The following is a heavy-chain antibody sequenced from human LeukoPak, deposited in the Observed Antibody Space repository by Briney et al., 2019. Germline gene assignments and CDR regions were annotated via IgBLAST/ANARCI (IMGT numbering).Heavy chain of an antibody. CDR2: NNPNSGGT. V-gene: IGHV1-2*06. Sequence: ASVKVYCKASGYTLTGYYMHWVRQAPGQGLEWMGRNNPNSGGTNYAQKFQGGVTMTRDTSISTAYMELSRLRSDDTAVYYCARITMVRGVILDYWGQGTLVTVSS. D-gene: IGHD3-10*01. J-gene: IGHJ4*02. CDR1: GYTLTGYY. CDR3: ARITMVRGVILDY.